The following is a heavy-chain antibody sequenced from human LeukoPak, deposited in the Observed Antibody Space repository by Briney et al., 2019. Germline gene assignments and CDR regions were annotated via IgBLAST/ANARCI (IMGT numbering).Heavy chain of an antibody. J-gene: IGHJ4*02. CDR1: GFTVSSNY. Sequence: GGSLRLSCAASGFTVSSNYMSWVRQAPGKGLEWVSVIYSGGSTYYADSVKGRFTISRDNSKNTLYLQMNSLRAEDTAVYYCAKASDSSGYYYVDYWGQGTLVTVSS. CDR3: AKASDSSGYYYVDY. V-gene: IGHV3-53*01. CDR2: IYSGGST. D-gene: IGHD3-22*01.